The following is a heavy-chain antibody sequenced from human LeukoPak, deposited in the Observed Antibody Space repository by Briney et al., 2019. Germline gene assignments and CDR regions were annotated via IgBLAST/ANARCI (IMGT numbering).Heavy chain of an antibody. J-gene: IGHJ4*02. Sequence: EGSLRLSCAASGFTFSRYWMHWVRQAPGKGLVWVSRINSDGSTTSYADSVKGRFTISRDNAKNTLYLQMNSLRAEDTAVYYCVGVSDPTTVGSSTYSSSWYLRDWGQGTLVTVSS. CDR1: GFTFSRYW. CDR2: INSDGSTT. CDR3: VGVSDPTTVGSSTYSSSWYLRD. V-gene: IGHV3-74*01. D-gene: IGHD6-13*01.